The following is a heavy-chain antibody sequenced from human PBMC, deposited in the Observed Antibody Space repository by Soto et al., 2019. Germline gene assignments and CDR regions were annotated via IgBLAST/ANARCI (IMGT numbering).Heavy chain of an antibody. CDR3: ARDVIAAAGTAG. CDR2: IIPIFGTA. CDR1: GYTFTSYY. V-gene: IGHV1-69*13. Sequence: SVKVSCKASGYTFTSYYMHWVRQAPGQGLEWMGGIIPIFGTANYAQKFQGRVTITADESTSTAYMELSSLRSEDTAVYYCARDVIAAAGTAGWGQGTPVTVSS. D-gene: IGHD6-13*01. J-gene: IGHJ4*02.